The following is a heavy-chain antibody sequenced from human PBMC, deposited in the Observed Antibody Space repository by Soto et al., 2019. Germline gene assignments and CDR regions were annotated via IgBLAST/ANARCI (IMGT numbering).Heavy chain of an antibody. J-gene: IGHJ4*02. V-gene: IGHV5-51*01. D-gene: IGHD4-4*01. CDR1: GDSFITHW. Sequence: VESLTISCKVSGDSFITHWIAWVLQTPGRGLEWMGIIYPGDSDARYNPSFLGQVTISADKSLSTVYLQWSSLRASDAAIYFCARRADDYSLDFWGQGTLVTVSS. CDR2: IYPGDSDA. CDR3: ARRADDYSLDF.